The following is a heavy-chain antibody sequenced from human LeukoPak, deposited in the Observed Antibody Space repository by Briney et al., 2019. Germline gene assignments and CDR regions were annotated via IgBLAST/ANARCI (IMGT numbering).Heavy chain of an antibody. J-gene: IGHJ3*02. Sequence: PSETLSLTCTVSGGPISSYYWSWIRQPPGKGLEWIGYIYYSGSTNYNPSLKSRVTISVDTSKNQFSLKLSSVTAADTAVYYCARVYFDWLLKGFDAFDIWGQGTMVTVSS. CDR3: ARVYFDWLLKGFDAFDI. D-gene: IGHD3-9*01. CDR2: IYYSGST. CDR1: GGPISSYY. V-gene: IGHV4-59*01.